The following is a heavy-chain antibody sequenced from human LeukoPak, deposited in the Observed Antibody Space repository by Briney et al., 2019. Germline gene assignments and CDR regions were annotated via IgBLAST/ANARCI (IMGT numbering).Heavy chain of an antibody. CDR1: GYTFTSYG. V-gene: IGHV1-18*01. J-gene: IGHJ5*02. Sequence: ASVKVSCKASGYTFTSYGISWVRQAPGQGLEWMGWISAYNGNTNYAQKLQGRVTMTTDTSTSTAYMELRSLRSDDTAVYYCARDRWDIVVVPAARPVWELWFDPWGQGTLVTVSS. CDR2: ISAYNGNT. CDR3: ARDRWDIVVVPAARPVWELWFDP. D-gene: IGHD2-2*01.